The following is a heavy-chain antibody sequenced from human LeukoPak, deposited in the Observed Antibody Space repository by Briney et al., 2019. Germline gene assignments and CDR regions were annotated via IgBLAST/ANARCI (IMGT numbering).Heavy chain of an antibody. J-gene: IGHJ4*02. CDR1: GGSISTYY. D-gene: IGHD5-12*01. CDR2: IYHSGST. CDR3: ARGGGYASPIGY. Sequence: SETLSLTCTLSGGSISTYYRSWIRQPPGKGLEWIGYIYHSGSTNYNPSLESRVTISVDTSKNQFSLKLSSVTAADTAVYYCARGGGYASPIGYWGQGALVTVSS. V-gene: IGHV4-59*01.